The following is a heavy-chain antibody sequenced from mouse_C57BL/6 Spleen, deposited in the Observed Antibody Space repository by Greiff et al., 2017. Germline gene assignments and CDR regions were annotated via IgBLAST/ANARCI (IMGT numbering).Heavy chain of an antibody. CDR3: ARGRSTFYYAMDY. V-gene: IGHV1-55*01. D-gene: IGHD5-5*01. Sequence: QVQLQQPGAELVKPGASVKMSCKASGYTFTSYWITWVKQRPGQGLEWIGDIYPGSGSTNYNEKFKSKATLTVDTSSSTAYMQLSSLTSEDSAVYYCARGRSTFYYAMDYWGQGTPVTVSS. CDR1: GYTFTSYW. J-gene: IGHJ4*01. CDR2: IYPGSGST.